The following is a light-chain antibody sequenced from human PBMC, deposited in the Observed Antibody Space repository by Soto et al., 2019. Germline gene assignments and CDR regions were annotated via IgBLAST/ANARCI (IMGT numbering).Light chain of an antibody. V-gene: IGLV1-44*01. CDR3: AAWDDRIYV. CDR2: SNT. J-gene: IGLJ1*01. Sequence: QSVLTQPPSASGAPGQTVTISCSGSSSNIGSHTVNWYQHLPGTAPKLLIYSNTQRPLGVPVRFSGSKSGTSDSLAISGLQSEDEAEYYWAAWDDRIYVFPKGTKVTVL. CDR1: SSNIGSHT.